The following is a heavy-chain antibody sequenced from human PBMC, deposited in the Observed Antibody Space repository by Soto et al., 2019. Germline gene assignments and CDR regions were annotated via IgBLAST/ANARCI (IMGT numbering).Heavy chain of an antibody. CDR1: GFTFSSYA. D-gene: IGHD2-2*01. CDR3: AKDVPVTKKVVPAAIAPEPYNWFDP. V-gene: IGHV3-23*01. J-gene: IGHJ5*02. CDR2: ISGSGGST. Sequence: PGGSLRLSCAASGFTFSSYAMSWVRQAPGKGLEWVSAISGSGGSTYYADSVKGRFTISRDNSKNTLYLQMNSLRAEDTAVYYCAKDVPVTKKVVPAAIAPEPYNWFDPWGQGTLVTVPS.